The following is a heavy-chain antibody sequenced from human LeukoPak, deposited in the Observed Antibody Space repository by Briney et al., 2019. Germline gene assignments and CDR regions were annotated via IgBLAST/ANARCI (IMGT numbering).Heavy chain of an antibody. CDR2: IYHSGST. D-gene: IGHD1-26*01. J-gene: IGHJ4*02. V-gene: IGHV4-38-2*02. CDR3: ARDSGSYGGFDY. Sequence: SETLSLTCTVSGYSISSGYYWGWIRQPPGKGLEWIGSIYHSGSTYYNPSLKSRVTISVDTSKNQFSLKLSSVTAADTAVYYCARDSGSYGGFDYWGQGTLVTVSS. CDR1: GYSISSGYY.